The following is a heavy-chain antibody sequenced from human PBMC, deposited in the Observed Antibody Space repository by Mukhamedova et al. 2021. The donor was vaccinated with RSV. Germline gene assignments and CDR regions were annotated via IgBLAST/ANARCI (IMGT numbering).Heavy chain of an antibody. CDR2: LYNGGRT. Sequence: GLEWVSVLYNGGRTFYADSVQGRFTISRDNSKNTLYLQMNSLRVEDTAFYYCARGKTGGYSFDYWGQGDLVTVSS. J-gene: IGHJ4*02. CDR3: ARGKTGGYSFDY. D-gene: IGHD5-12*01. V-gene: IGHV3-53*01.